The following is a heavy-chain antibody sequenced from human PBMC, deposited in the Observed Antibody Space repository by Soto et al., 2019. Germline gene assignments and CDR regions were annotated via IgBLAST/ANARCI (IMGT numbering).Heavy chain of an antibody. Sequence: QVQLVESGGGVVQPGRSLRLSCAASGFTFSSYGMHWVRQAPGKGLEWVAVISYDGSNKYYADFVKDRFTISRDNSKNTLYLQMNSLRAEDTAVYYCAKLAAAGGLGYWGQGTLVTVSS. CDR3: AKLAAAGGLGY. CDR1: GFTFSSYG. J-gene: IGHJ4*02. D-gene: IGHD6-13*01. CDR2: ISYDGSNK. V-gene: IGHV3-30*18.